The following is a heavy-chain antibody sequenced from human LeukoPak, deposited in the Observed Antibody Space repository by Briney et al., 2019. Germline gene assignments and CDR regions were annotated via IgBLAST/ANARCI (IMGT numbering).Heavy chain of an antibody. CDR2: IKQDGSEK. Sequence: PGGSLRLSCVASGFTFSSHWMSWVRQAPGKGLEWVANIKQDGSEKKYVDSVKGRLTISRDNAQNSLYLQMHSLRAEGTAVYYCARDPDILLGVNFDYWGQGALVIVSS. V-gene: IGHV3-7*01. D-gene: IGHD2-21*01. CDR3: ARDPDILLGVNFDY. CDR1: GFTFSSHW. J-gene: IGHJ4*02.